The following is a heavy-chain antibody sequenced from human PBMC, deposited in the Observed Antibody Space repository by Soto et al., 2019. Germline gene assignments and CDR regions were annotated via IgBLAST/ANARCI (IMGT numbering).Heavy chain of an antibody. J-gene: IGHJ5*02. CDR2: ISGSSSSI. Sequence: EVQLVESGGGLVKPGGSLRLSCAASGFTFSRSAMNWVRQAPGKGLEWVSCISGSSSSIYYADSVQGRFTISRDNAKNSLYLQMNSLRAEDTAVYYCAIDPFGGGDSEWFEPLGQGTLVTVSS. V-gene: IGHV3-21*01. CDR1: GFTFSRSA. CDR3: AIDPFGGGDSEWFEP. D-gene: IGHD2-21*02.